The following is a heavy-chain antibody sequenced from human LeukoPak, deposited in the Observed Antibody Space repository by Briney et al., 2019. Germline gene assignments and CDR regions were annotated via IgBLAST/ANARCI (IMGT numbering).Heavy chain of an antibody. CDR2: IYYSGST. CDR1: GGSISSYY. D-gene: IGHD3-3*01. CDR3: ARGTYDFGFNWFDL. Sequence: SETLSLTCTVSGGSISSYYWSWIRQPPGKGLEWIGYIYYSGSTNYNPSLKSRVTISVDTSKNQFSLKLSSVTAADTAVYYCARGTYDFGFNWFDLWGQGTPVTVSS. J-gene: IGHJ5*02. V-gene: IGHV4-59*01.